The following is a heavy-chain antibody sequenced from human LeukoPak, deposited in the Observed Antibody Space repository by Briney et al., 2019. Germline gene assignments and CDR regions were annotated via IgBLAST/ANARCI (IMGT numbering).Heavy chain of an antibody. D-gene: IGHD1-1*01. CDR3: ARVNWNYYYYMDV. CDR1: GYSISSGYY. CDR2: IYHSGST. V-gene: IGHV4-38-2*02. J-gene: IGHJ6*03. Sequence: SETLSLTCTVSGYSISSGYYRGWIRQPPGKGLEWIGSIYHSGSTYYNPSLKSRVTISVDTSKNQFSLKLSSVTAADTAVYYCARVNWNYYYYMDVWGKGTTVTVSS.